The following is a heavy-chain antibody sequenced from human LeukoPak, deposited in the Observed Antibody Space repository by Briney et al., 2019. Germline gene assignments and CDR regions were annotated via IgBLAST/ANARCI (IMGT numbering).Heavy chain of an antibody. CDR2: IYSGST. CDR1: GFTFSSYS. D-gene: IGHD3-22*01. Sequence: PGGSLRLSCVASGFTFSSYSMNWVRQAPGKGLEWVSFIYSGSTHYSDSVKGRFTISRDNSKNTLYLQMNSLRAEDTAVYYCARVTGYMIEDYFDYWGQGTLVTVSS. V-gene: IGHV3-53*01. J-gene: IGHJ4*02. CDR3: ARVTGYMIEDYFDY.